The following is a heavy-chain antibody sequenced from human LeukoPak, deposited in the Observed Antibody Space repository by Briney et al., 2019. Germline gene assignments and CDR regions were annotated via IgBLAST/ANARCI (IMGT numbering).Heavy chain of an antibody. V-gene: IGHV4-30-2*01. D-gene: IGHD6-13*01. CDR3: ARRIFDGSWYIELNSRFDY. J-gene: IGHJ4*02. Sequence: PSETLSLTCGVSGASVSSIGYSWSWIRQPPGRGLEWIGYIYQSGSASYNPSLQSRVTISVDTSKNQFSLKLSSVTAADTAVYYCARRIFDGSWYIELNSRFDYWGQGTLVTVSS. CDR1: GASVSSIGYS. CDR2: IYQSGSA.